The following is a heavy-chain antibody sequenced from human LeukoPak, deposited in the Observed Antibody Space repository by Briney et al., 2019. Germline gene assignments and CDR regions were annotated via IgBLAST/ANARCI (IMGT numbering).Heavy chain of an antibody. J-gene: IGHJ4*02. Sequence: GGSLRLSCAASGFIFSDYYMTWIRQAPGKGLDWISYISSDSSYTRYADSVKGRFTVSRDNAKNSLYLQMNSLGAEDTAVYYCARLHSTAAAGTYDYWGQGTLVTVSS. CDR2: ISSDSSYT. CDR3: ARLHSTAAAGTYDY. CDR1: GFIFSDYY. V-gene: IGHV3-11*06. D-gene: IGHD6-13*01.